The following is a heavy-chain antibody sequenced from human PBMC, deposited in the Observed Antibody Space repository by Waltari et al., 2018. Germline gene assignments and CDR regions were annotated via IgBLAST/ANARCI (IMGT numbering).Heavy chain of an antibody. CDR2: IIPIFGTA. Sequence: QVQLVQSGAEVKKPGSSVKVSCKASGGTFSSYAISWVRQATGQGLEWMGGIIPIFGTANYAQKFQGRVTITADESTSTAYMELSSLRSEDTAVYYCASRGTPSYYDFWSGDNWFDPWGQGTLVTVSS. CDR1: GGTFSSYA. J-gene: IGHJ5*02. CDR3: ASRGTPSYYDFWSGDNWFDP. V-gene: IGHV1-69*01. D-gene: IGHD3-3*01.